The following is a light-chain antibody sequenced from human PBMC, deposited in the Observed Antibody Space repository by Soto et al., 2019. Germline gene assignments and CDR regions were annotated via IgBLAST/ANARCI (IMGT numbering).Light chain of an antibody. CDR2: GAS. CDR1: QSVSSSY. Sequence: EIVLTQSPGTPSLSPGERATLSCRASQSVSSSYLAWYQQKPGQAPRLLIYGASSRATGIPDGYSGSGSGTDFTLTISRLGPEDFAVYYCQQYHDWPRTFGQGTKVDIK. V-gene: IGKV3-20*01. J-gene: IGKJ1*01. CDR3: QQYHDWPRT.